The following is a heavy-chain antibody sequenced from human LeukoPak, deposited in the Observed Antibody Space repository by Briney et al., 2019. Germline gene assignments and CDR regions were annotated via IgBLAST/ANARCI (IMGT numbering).Heavy chain of an antibody. Sequence: ASVKVSCKASGYTFTSYYMHWVRQAPGQGLEWMGIINPSGGSTSYAQKFQGRVTMTRDTSTSTVYMELSSLRSEDTAVYYCATKGLGFLEWLSTDYYYGMDVWGQGTTVTVPS. CDR2: INPSGGST. CDR1: GYTFTSYY. J-gene: IGHJ6*02. CDR3: ATKGLGFLEWLSTDYYYGMDV. D-gene: IGHD3-3*01. V-gene: IGHV1-46*01.